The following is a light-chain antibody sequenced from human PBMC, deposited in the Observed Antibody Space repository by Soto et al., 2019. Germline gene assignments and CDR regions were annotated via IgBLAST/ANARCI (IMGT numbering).Light chain of an antibody. J-gene: IGKJ1*01. CDR3: QQYNSSPWT. CDR2: KAS. Sequence: DIQMTQSPSTLSASVGDRVTITCRASQSISSWLAWYQQKPGKAPKLLIYKASSLESGVPSRFSGSGSGTEFTLTISSLQPDDFATYYCQQYNSSPWTFGQGTNVEFK. V-gene: IGKV1-5*03. CDR1: QSISSW.